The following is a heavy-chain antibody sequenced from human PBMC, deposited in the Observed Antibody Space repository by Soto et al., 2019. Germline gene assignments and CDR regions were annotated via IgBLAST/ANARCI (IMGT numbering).Heavy chain of an antibody. CDR2: ISGSGGST. D-gene: IGHD6-13*01. Sequence: GGSLRLSYAASGFNFSSYAMSWVRQAPGKGLEWVSAISGSGGSTYYADSVKGRFTISRDNSKNTLYLQMNSLRAEDTAVYYCASSLLLYSSSWSLGYYYYGMDVWGQGTTVTVSS. CDR3: ASSLLLYSSSWSLGYYYYGMDV. CDR1: GFNFSSYA. J-gene: IGHJ6*02. V-gene: IGHV3-23*01.